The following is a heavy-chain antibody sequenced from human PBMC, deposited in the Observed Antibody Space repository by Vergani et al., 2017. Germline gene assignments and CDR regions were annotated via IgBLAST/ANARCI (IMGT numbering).Heavy chain of an antibody. CDR3: ARNRAIELAGRMHYYYAIDV. Sequence: QVQLQESVPGLVKPSETLSLTCAVSGISIKSRSYYWGWIRQSPGKGLEWIGSIYDNGNTYYNPSLKSRVAISVDTSKNQVSLNLGSVTAADTAVYYCARNRAIELAGRMHYYYAIDVWGQGTTVTVSS. J-gene: IGHJ6*02. V-gene: IGHV4-39*01. D-gene: IGHD5-24*01. CDR2: IYDNGNT. CDR1: GISIKSRSYY.